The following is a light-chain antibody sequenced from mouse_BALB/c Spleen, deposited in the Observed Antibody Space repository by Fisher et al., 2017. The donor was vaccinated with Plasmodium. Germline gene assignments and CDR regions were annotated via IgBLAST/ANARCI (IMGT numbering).Light chain of an antibody. J-gene: IGKJ1*01. CDR2: RAN. CDR1: QDIKSY. V-gene: IGKV14-111*01. CDR3: QQYYDFPRT. Sequence: MTQTTSSMYSSLGERVTITCKASQDIKSYLSWFQQKPGKSPKTLISRANRLVDGVPSRFSGSGSGQDFSLTISSLDYEDVGIYYCQQYYDFPRTFGGGTKLEIK.